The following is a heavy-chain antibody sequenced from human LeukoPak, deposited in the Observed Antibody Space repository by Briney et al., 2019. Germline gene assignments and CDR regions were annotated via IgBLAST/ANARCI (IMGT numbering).Heavy chain of an antibody. D-gene: IGHD6-13*01. CDR3: ARGWSLQQLVLFDY. J-gene: IGHJ4*02. Sequence: PSETLSLTCAVYGGSFSGYYWSWIRQPPGKGLEWIGEINHSGSTNYNPSLKSRVTISVDTSKNQFSLKLSSVTAADTAVYYCARGWSLQQLVLFDYWGQGTLVTVSS. CDR2: INHSGST. V-gene: IGHV4-34*01. CDR1: GGSFSGYY.